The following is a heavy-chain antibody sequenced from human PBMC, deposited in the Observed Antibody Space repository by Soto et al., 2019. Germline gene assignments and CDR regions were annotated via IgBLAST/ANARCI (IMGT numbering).Heavy chain of an antibody. V-gene: IGHV1-2*04. CDR3: ARAGYYYDSSGYSYYFDY. D-gene: IGHD3-22*01. CDR2: INPNSGGT. J-gene: IGHJ4*02. CDR1: GYTFTGYY. Sequence: ASVKVSCKASGYTFTGYYMHWVRQAPGQGLEWMGSINPNSGGTNYAQKFQGWVTMTRDTSISTAYMELSRLRSDDTAVYYCARAGYYYDSSGYSYYFDYWGQGTLVTVSS.